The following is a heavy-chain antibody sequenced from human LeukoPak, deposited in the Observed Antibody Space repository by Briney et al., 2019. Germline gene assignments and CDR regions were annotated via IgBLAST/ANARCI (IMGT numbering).Heavy chain of an antibody. V-gene: IGHV3-7*01. CDR1: GFTFSSYW. J-gene: IGHJ4*02. D-gene: IGHD2-2*01. CDR3: ARVGSTSWYLDS. Sequence: GGSLRLSCAASGFTFSSYWMRWVRQAPGKGLEWLANIRQDGSDNYYVDSVKGRFTFSRDNARNSLYLQMNSLRAEDTAVYYCARVGSTSWYLDSWGQGTLVTVSS. CDR2: IRQDGSDN.